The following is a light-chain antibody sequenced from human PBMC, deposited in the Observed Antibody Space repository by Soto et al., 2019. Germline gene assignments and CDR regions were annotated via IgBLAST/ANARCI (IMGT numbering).Light chain of an antibody. CDR2: GAS. V-gene: IGKV3-20*01. Sequence: EIVLTQSPGTLSLSPGERVTLSCRASQWFSSSYLAWYQQKPGQAPRLLISGASSRAAGIPDRFSGSGSGTDFTLTISRLEPEDFAVYYCQQSGSSFPITFGQGTRLDIK. CDR1: QWFSSSY. CDR3: QQSGSSFPIT. J-gene: IGKJ5*01.